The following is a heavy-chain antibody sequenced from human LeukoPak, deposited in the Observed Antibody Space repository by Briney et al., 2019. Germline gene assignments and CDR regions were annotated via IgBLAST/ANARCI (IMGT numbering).Heavy chain of an antibody. CDR2: IYYSGST. D-gene: IGHD3-9*01. CDR1: GGSIRTYY. CDR3: ARGDILTGYSY. V-gene: IGHV4-59*12. Sequence: PSETLSLTCTVSGGSIRTYYWSWIRQPPGKGLEWIGCIYYSGSTNYNPSLKSRVTISVDTSKNQFSLNLRSATAADTAVYYCARGDILTGYSYWGQGTLVTVSS. J-gene: IGHJ4*02.